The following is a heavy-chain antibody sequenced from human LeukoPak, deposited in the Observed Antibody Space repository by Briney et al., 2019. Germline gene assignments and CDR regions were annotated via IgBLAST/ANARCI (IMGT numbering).Heavy chain of an antibody. CDR2: ISSSSSYI. D-gene: IGHD1-26*01. V-gene: IGHV3-21*06. Sequence: GGSLRLSCAASGFTFSSYSMNWVRQAPGKGLEWVSSISSSSSYIYYADSVKGRFTISRDNAKNSLYLQMNSLRAEDTAVYYCARAGSGRSPDWFDPWGQGTLVTVSS. CDR3: ARAGSGRSPDWFDP. CDR1: GFTFSSYS. J-gene: IGHJ5*02.